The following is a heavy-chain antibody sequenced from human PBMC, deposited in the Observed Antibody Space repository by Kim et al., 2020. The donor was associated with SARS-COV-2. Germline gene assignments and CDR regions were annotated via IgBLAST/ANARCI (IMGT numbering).Heavy chain of an antibody. CDR1: GGSINNYY. D-gene: IGHD6-19*01. V-gene: IGHV4-59*01. J-gene: IGHJ4*02. CDR2: IYYSGST. Sequence: SETLSLTCTVSGGSINNYYWSWIRQPPGKGLEWIGYIYYSGSTNYNPSLKSRVTISVDTSKNQFSLKVKSVTAADTAVYYCARFYSNPWYGWRTFDYWGQGALVTVSS. CDR3: ARFYSNPWYGWRTFDY.